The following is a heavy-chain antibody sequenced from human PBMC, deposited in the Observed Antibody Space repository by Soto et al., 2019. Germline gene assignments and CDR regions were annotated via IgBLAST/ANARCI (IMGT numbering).Heavy chain of an antibody. D-gene: IGHD1-1*01. CDR3: ARTPLERVCFDY. J-gene: IGHJ4*02. CDR2: IWYDGSNK. Sequence: GGSLRLSCAASGFTFSSYGMHWVRQAPGKGLEWVAVIWYDGSNKYYADSVKGRFTISRDNSKNTLYLQMNSLRAEDTAVYYCARTPLERVCFDYWGQGTLVTVSS. V-gene: IGHV3-33*01. CDR1: GFTFSSYG.